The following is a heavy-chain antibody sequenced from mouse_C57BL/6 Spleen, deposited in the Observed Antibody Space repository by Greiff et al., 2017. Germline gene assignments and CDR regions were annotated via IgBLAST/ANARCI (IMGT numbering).Heavy chain of an antibody. Sequence: EVQGVESGGGLVKPGGSLKLSCAASGFTFSDYGMHWVRQAPEKGLEWVAYISSGSSTIYYADTVKGRFTISRDNAKNTLFLQMTSLRSEDTAMYYCARVNFAWYFDVWGTGTTVTVSS. J-gene: IGHJ1*03. CDR1: GFTFSDYG. CDR3: ARVNFAWYFDV. V-gene: IGHV5-17*01. CDR2: ISSGSSTI.